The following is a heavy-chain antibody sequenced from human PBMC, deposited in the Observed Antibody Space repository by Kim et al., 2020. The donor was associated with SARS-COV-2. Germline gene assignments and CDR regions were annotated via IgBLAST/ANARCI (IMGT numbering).Heavy chain of an antibody. V-gene: IGHV1-2*02. CDR3: ARDRVFNDFWSGYYNYYYYGMDV. J-gene: IGHJ6*02. CDR2: INPNSGGT. D-gene: IGHD3-3*01. CDR1: GYTFTGYY. Sequence: ASVKVSCKASGYTFTGYYMHWVRQAPGQGLEWMGWINPNSGGTNYAQKFQGRVTMTRDTSISTAYMELSRLRSDDTAVYYCARDRVFNDFWSGYYNYYYYGMDVWGQGTTVTVSS.